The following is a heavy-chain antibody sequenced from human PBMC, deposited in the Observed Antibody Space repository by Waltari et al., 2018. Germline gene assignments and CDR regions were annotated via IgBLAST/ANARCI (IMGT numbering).Heavy chain of an antibody. Sequence: EVQLVESGGGLVQPGGSLRLSCAASGFTFSSYEMNWVRQAPGKGLEWVSYISSSGSTIYYADSVKGRFTISRDNAKNSLYLQMNSLRSEDTAVYYCARDKGMTTVVTPSDAFDIWGQGTMVTVSS. CDR1: GFTFSSYE. D-gene: IGHD4-17*01. J-gene: IGHJ3*02. CDR2: ISSSGSTI. CDR3: ARDKGMTTVVTPSDAFDI. V-gene: IGHV3-48*03.